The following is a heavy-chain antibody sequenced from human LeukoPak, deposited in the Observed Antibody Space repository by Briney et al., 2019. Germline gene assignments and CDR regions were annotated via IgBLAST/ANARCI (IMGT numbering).Heavy chain of an antibody. CDR1: GFTFSSYS. V-gene: IGHV3-33*06. CDR3: AKDGPPMVRGPGYFQH. D-gene: IGHD3-10*01. Sequence: PGGSLRLSCAASGFTFSSYSMNWVRQAPGKGLEWVAVIWYDGSNKYYADSVKGRFTISRDNSKNTLYLQMNSLRAEDTAVYYCAKDGPPMVRGPGYFQHWGQGTLVTVSS. J-gene: IGHJ1*01. CDR2: IWYDGSNK.